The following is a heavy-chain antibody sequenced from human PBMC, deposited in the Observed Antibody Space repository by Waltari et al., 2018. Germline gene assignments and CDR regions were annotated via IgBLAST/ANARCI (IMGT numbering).Heavy chain of an antibody. CDR2: FQDRGKP. Sequence: QVQLRESGPGVVKPLETLSLNCAVSGGSINTGYSSPWPWIRQPPGKGLEWIGFFQDRGKPKYNPSLKGRVAISIDTSKNQYSLRLTSVTVADTATYYCARGQWGAAGTQEWYYFDLWGRDTLVTVSS. J-gene: IGHJ2*01. CDR3: ARGQWGAAGTQEWYYFDL. CDR1: GGSINTGYSS. V-gene: IGHV4-61*01. D-gene: IGHD3-3*01.